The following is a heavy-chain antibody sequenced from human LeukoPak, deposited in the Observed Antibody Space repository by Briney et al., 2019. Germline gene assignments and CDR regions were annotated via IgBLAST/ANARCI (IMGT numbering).Heavy chain of an antibody. J-gene: IGHJ4*02. V-gene: IGHV4-34*01. Sequence: SETLSLTCAVYGGSFSGYYWSWIRQPPGKGLEWIGEINHSGSTNYNPSLKSRVTISVDTSKNQFSLKLSSVTAADTAVYYCARDSDSYYDILTGFTPAGYFDYWGQGTLVTVSS. CDR1: GGSFSGYY. CDR3: ARDSDSYYDILTGFTPAGYFDY. CDR2: INHSGST. D-gene: IGHD3-9*01.